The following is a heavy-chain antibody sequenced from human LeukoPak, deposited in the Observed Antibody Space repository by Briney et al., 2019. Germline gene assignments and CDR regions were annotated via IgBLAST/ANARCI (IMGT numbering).Heavy chain of an antibody. J-gene: IGHJ3*01. CDR1: GFTFSSYW. CDR2: INGDGRNI. D-gene: IGHD1-20*01. Sequence: GGSLRLSCVASGFTFSSYWMHWVRQDPRKGLVWVSRINGDGRNINYADSVRGRFTISRDNAKNSLYLQMNSLRAEDTAVYYCARGPITDRGIDDAFDFWGQGTMVTLSS. V-gene: IGHV3-74*01. CDR3: ARGPITDRGIDDAFDF.